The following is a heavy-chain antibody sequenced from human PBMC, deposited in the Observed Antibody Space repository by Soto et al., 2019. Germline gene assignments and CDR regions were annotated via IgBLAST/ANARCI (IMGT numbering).Heavy chain of an antibody. CDR3: ARDLLLGFKGFDP. V-gene: IGHV1-46*03. CDR2: INPSGGST. J-gene: IGHJ5*02. CDR1: GYTFTSYY. D-gene: IGHD2-15*01. Sequence: ASVKVSCKASGYTFTSYYMHWVRQAPGQGLEWMGIINPSGGSTSYAQKFQGRVTMTRDTSTSTVYMELSSLRSEDTAVYYCARDLLLGFKGFDPWGQGTLVTVS.